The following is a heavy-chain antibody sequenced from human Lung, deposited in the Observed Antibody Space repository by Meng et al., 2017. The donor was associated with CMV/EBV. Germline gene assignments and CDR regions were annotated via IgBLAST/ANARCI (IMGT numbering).Heavy chain of an antibody. Sequence: GESPKTPRSAPGFPVSRNYLNRVRQTPGKGLEWVSVIYSSGSGRTKYADSVKGRFTIPRDNSKNTVFLQMNSLRADDTAVYYCVRAPSYDILTAYPMAFDYWGQGXLVTVSS. CDR3: VRAPSYDILTAYPMAFDY. V-gene: IGHV3-53*01. D-gene: IGHD3-9*01. J-gene: IGHJ4*02. CDR1: GFPVSRNY. CDR2: IYSSGSGRT.